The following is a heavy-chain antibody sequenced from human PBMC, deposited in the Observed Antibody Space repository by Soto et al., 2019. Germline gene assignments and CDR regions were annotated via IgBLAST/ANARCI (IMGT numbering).Heavy chain of an antibody. V-gene: IGHV2-70*01. J-gene: IGHJ4*02. D-gene: IGHD3-10*01. CDR2: IDWDDDK. CDR1: GFSLSTSGMC. CDR3: ARINYYGSGSRSFDY. Sequence: ESGPTLVNPTQTLTLTCTFSGFSLSTSGMCVSWIRQPPGKALEWLALIDWDDDKYYSTSLKTRLTISKDTSKNQVVLTMTNMDPVDTATYYCARINYYGSGSRSFDYWGQGTLVTVSS.